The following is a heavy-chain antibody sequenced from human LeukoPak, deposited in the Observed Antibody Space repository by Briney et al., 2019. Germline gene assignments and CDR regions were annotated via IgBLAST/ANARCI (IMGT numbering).Heavy chain of an antibody. D-gene: IGHD3-16*01. CDR2: ISASSGTI. CDR3: ARRSEFGVLYYMDV. CDR1: GFTFSTYS. J-gene: IGHJ6*03. V-gene: IGHV3-48*01. Sequence: GGSLRLSCAASGFTFSTYSMNWVRQAPGKGLEWVSYISASSGTIYYADSVKGRFTISRDNARNSLYLQMNSLRAEDTAAYYCARRSEFGVLYYMDVWGKGTTVTVSS.